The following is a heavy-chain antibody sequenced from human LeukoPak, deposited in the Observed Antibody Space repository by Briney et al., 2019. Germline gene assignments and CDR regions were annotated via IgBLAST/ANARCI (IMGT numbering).Heavy chain of an antibody. CDR2: IIPIFGTA. Sequence: SVKVSCKASGGTFSSYAISWVRQAPGQGLEWMGRIIPIFGTANYAQKFQGRVTITTDESTSTAYMELSSLRSEDTAVYYCASRYSSGWYYNGLDYWGQGTLVPVSS. J-gene: IGHJ4*02. V-gene: IGHV1-69*05. D-gene: IGHD6-19*01. CDR1: GGTFSSYA. CDR3: ASRYSSGWYYNGLDY.